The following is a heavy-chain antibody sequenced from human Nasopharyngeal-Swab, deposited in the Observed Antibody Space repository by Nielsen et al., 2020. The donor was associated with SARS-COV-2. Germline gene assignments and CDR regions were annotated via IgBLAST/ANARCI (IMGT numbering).Heavy chain of an antibody. D-gene: IGHD1-26*01. CDR1: GGSISSYY. J-gene: IGHJ6*02. CDR3: ARLVGATDYYYYGMDV. Sequence: SETLSLTCTVSGGSISSYYWSWIRQPPGKGLEWIGYIYYSGSTNYNPSLKSRVTISVDTSKNQLSLKLSSVTAADTAVYYCARLVGATDYYYYGMDVWGQGTTVTVSS. CDR2: IYYSGST. V-gene: IGHV4-59*01.